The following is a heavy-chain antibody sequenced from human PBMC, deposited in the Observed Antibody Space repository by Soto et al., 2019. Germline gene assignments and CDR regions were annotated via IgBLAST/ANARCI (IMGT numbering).Heavy chain of an antibody. Sequence: SETLSLTCTVSGGSISSSSYYWGWIRQPPGKGLEWIGSIYYSGSTYYNPSLKSRVTISVDTSKNQFSLKLSSVTAADTAVYFCARYSNWNLNYFDYCGQGTLVTVSS. J-gene: IGHJ4*02. CDR3: ARYSNWNLNYFDY. CDR2: IYYSGST. D-gene: IGHD1-7*01. V-gene: IGHV4-39*01. CDR1: GGSISSSSYY.